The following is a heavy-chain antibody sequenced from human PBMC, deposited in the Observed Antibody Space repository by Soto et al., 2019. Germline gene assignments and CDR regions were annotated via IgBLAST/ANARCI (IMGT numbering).Heavy chain of an antibody. CDR3: ARRSAWSNDAFDF. J-gene: IGHJ3*01. V-gene: IGHV1-18*01. Sequence: ASVKVSCKASGYTFTSYAMHWVRQAPRQRLEWMGWISAYNGNTNYLQKLQGRVTMTTDTSTSTAYMELRSLRSDDTAVYYCARRSAWSNDAFDFWGQGTMVTVSS. CDR1: GYTFTSYA. D-gene: IGHD6-19*01. CDR2: ISAYNGNT.